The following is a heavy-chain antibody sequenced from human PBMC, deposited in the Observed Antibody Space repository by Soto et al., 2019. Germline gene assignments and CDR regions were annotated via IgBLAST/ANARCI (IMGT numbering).Heavy chain of an antibody. J-gene: IGHJ4*02. CDR2: IGFDGRNI. CDR3: ATGDASNYGRGVEY. CDR1: GFTISGYC. Sequence: PWGTLRLSCVASGFTISGYCMNWVRQAPGKGLEWVAVIGFDGRNINYVDSVTGRFTISGDTSKNTLQLQMNSLRDEETGVYFCATGDASNYGRGVEYWGQGTPVTVSS. V-gene: IGHV3-33*01. D-gene: IGHD4-17*01.